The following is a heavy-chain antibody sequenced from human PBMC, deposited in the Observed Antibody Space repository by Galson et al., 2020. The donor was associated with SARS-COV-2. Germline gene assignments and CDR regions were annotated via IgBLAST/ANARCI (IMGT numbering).Heavy chain of an antibody. V-gene: IGHV3-30*01. D-gene: IGHD6-25*01. CDR3: VRDLGWRYSSEL. J-gene: IGHJ4*02. CDR1: GFTFSRYP. CDR2: ISYDGSNK. Sequence: GGSLRLSCAASGFTFSRYPMHWVRQAPGKGLEWVALISYDGSNKHYADSVKGRFTISRDNSKNTLYLQMTSLRAEDTAVYYCVRDLGWRYSSELWGQGTLVTVSS.